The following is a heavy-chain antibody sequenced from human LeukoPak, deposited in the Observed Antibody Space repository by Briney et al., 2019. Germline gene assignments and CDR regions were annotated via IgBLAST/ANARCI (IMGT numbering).Heavy chain of an antibody. V-gene: IGHV1-18*01. CDR2: ISAYNGNT. J-gene: IGHJ4*02. CDR1: GYTFTSYG. D-gene: IGHD3-22*01. CDR3: ARDYYDSSGLLV. Sequence: ASVKVSCKASGYTFTSYGISWVRQAPGQGLEWMGWISAYNGNTNYAQKFQGRVTITADESTSTAYMELSSLRSEDTAVYYCARDYYDSSGLLVWGQGTLVTVS.